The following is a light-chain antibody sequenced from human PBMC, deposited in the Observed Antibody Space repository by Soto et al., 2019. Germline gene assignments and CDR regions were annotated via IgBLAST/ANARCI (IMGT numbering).Light chain of an antibody. CDR3: SSYATGDNYV. CDR2: EVT. CDR1: SSDVGGYNH. J-gene: IGLJ1*01. V-gene: IGLV2-8*01. Sequence: QSALTQPPSASGSPGQSVTISCTGTSSDVGGYNHVSWYQQHPGKAPKVVIYEVTKRPSGVPDRFSGSKSGNTASLTVSGLQAEDEADYYCSSYATGDNYVFGSGNKLTVL.